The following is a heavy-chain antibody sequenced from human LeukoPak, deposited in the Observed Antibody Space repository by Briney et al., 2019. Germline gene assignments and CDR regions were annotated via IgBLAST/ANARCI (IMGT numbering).Heavy chain of an antibody. V-gene: IGHV4-38-2*01. CDR1: DYSISSGYY. Sequence: PSETLSLTCAVSDYSISSGYYWGWIRQPPGKGLEWIGSIYHSGSTYYNPSLKSRVTTSVDTSKNQFSLKLSSVTAADTAVYYCARRESDYYGSGRVDYWGQGTLVTVSS. D-gene: IGHD3-10*01. CDR2: IYHSGST. J-gene: IGHJ4*02. CDR3: ARRESDYYGSGRVDY.